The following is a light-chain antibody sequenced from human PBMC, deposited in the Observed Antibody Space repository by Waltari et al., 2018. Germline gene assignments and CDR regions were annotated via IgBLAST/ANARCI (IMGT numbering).Light chain of an antibody. CDR1: NIWSKS. CDR2: DDT. V-gene: IGLV3-21*02. CDR3: QVWDSGSDHHV. J-gene: IGLJ1*01. Sequence: SFVLTQPPSVSVAPGQTARLTCGGSNIWSKSVHWFQQKPGQAPVLVVFDDTERPSGIPDRVSGSNSGNTATLTIDRVEPGDEADYYCQVWDSGSDHHVFGTGTKVTVL.